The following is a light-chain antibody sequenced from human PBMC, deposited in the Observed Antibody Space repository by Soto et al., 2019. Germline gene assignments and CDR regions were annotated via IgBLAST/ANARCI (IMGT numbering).Light chain of an antibody. Sequence: QSALTQPPSVSAAPGQKVTISCSGSSSNIGVTSVSWYQQLPDAAPKLLIYENDKRPSGIPDRFSGSKSGTSATLGITGLQTGDEADYYCGTWDSSLIAGVFGTGTKVTVL. CDR1: SSNIGVTS. CDR3: GTWDSSLIAGV. V-gene: IGLV1-51*02. J-gene: IGLJ1*01. CDR2: END.